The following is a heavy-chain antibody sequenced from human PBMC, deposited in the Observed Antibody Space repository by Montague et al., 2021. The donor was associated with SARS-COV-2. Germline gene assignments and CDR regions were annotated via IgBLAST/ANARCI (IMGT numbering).Heavy chain of an antibody. D-gene: IGHD6-13*01. CDR2: TYYRSMWKS. V-gene: IGHV6-1*01. Sequence: CAISGDSVSSNSATWSWIRQSPSRGLEWLGRTYYRSMWKSDYARSVKSRIAINPDTSKNQFSLRLSSVTPEDTALYYCVRGIEAAGSYDYRGQGTLVTVSS. CDR1: GDSVSSNSAT. CDR3: VRGIEAAGSYDY. J-gene: IGHJ4*02.